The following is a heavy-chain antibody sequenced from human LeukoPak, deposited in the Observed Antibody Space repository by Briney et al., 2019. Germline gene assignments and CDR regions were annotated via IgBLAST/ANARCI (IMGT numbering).Heavy chain of an antibody. CDR3: ARDVGYNWNYRTFDY. J-gene: IGHJ4*02. Sequence: ASVKASCKASGYTFTAYYMHWVRQAPGQGLEWMGWINPNSGGTNYAQKFQGRVTMTRDTSISTAYMELSRLRSDDTAVYYCARDVGYNWNYRTFDYWGQGTLVTVSS. V-gene: IGHV1-2*02. D-gene: IGHD1-7*01. CDR1: GYTFTAYY. CDR2: INPNSGGT.